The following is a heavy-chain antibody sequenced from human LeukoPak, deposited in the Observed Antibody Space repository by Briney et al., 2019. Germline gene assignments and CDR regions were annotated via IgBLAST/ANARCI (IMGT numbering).Heavy chain of an antibody. D-gene: IGHD3-9*01. Sequence: GGSLRLSCAASGFTVSSNYMSWVRQAPGKGLEWVSVIYSGGSTYYADSVKGRFTISRDNSKNTLYLQMNSLRAEDTAVYYCARDSPRTGRYFDWLLFDYWGQGTLVTVSS. J-gene: IGHJ4*02. V-gene: IGHV3-66*01. CDR1: GFTVSSNY. CDR3: ARDSPRTGRYFDWLLFDY. CDR2: IYSGGST.